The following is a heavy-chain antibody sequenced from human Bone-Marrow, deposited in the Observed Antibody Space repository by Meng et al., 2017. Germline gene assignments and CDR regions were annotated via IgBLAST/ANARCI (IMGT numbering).Heavy chain of an antibody. D-gene: IGHD4-23*01. CDR2: ISSSSSYI. Sequence: GGSLRLSCAASGFTFSSYSMNWVRQAPGKGLEWVSSISSSSSYIYYADSVKGRFTIFRDNAKNSLYLQMNSLRAEDTAVYYCARDPPPGGGTLNYWGQGTLVTVSS. J-gene: IGHJ4*02. V-gene: IGHV3-21*01. CDR1: GFTFSSYS. CDR3: ARDPPPGGGTLNY.